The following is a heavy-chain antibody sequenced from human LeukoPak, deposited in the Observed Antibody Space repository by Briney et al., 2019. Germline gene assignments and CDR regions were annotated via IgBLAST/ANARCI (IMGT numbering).Heavy chain of an antibody. V-gene: IGHV3-53*01. Sequence: GGSLRLSCAVSGFTFSSYAMTWVRQAPGKGLEWVSVLYRGDTTYYADSVKGRFTISRDSSKNTVYLQMNSLRAEDTAVYYCARGGSYYNYWGQGTLATVSS. CDR1: GFTFSSYA. D-gene: IGHD1-26*01. J-gene: IGHJ4*02. CDR3: ARGGSYYNY. CDR2: LYRGDTT.